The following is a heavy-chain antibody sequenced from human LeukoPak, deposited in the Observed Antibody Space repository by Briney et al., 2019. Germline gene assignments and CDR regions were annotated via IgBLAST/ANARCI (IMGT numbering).Heavy chain of an antibody. CDR2: ISSSSTYI. CDR1: GFTFRSYS. Sequence: GGSLRLSCSASGFTFRSYSMNWVRQAPGKGLEWVSSISSSSTYIYYADSVKGRFTISRDNAKNSLYLQMNSLRAEDTAVYYCARDQGWELYYFDYWGQGSLVTVSS. J-gene: IGHJ4*02. D-gene: IGHD4-23*01. CDR3: ARDQGWELYYFDY. V-gene: IGHV3-21*01.